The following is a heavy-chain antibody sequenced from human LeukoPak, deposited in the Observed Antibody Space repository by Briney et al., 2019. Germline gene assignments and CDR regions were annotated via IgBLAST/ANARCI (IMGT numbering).Heavy chain of an antibody. J-gene: IGHJ4*02. Sequence: AGSLRLSCAASGFTFSSYAMSWVRQAPGKGLEWVSYISSSGSTIYYADSVKGRYTISRDNAKNSLYLQMNSLRAEDTAVYYCARGLVVVPAAIWDWGQGTLVTVSS. CDR2: ISSSGSTI. CDR3: ARGLVVVPAAIWD. V-gene: IGHV3-48*04. D-gene: IGHD2-2*01. CDR1: GFTFSSYA.